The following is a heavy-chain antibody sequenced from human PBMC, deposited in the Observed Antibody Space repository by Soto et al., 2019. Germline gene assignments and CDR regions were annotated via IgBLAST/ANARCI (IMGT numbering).Heavy chain of an antibody. CDR3: TIWFGELEGLYYYGMDV. Sequence: GGSLRLSCAASGFTFSNAWMNWVRQAPGKGLEWVGRIKSKTDGGTTDYAAPVKGRFTISRDDSKNTLYLQMNSLKTEDTAVYYCTIWFGELEGLYYYGMDVWGQGTTVTVSS. CDR2: IKSKTDGGTT. V-gene: IGHV3-15*07. CDR1: GFTFSNAW. J-gene: IGHJ6*02. D-gene: IGHD3-10*01.